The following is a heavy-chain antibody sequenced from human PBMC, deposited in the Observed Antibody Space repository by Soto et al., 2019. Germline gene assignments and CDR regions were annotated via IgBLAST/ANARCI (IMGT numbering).Heavy chain of an antibody. J-gene: IGHJ4*02. Sequence: SETLSLTCTVSGGCISSSRSYWGWIRQPPGKGLECIGSIYYSGSASYNPSLKSRVTISVHTSNSQFSLELSSVTAADTAVYYCARGLITGSHYSGGWYYFDSWGQGTQVTVSS. CDR1: GGCISSSRSY. V-gene: IGHV4-39*07. D-gene: IGHD6-19*01. CDR2: IYYSGSA. CDR3: ARGLITGSHYSGGWYYFDS.